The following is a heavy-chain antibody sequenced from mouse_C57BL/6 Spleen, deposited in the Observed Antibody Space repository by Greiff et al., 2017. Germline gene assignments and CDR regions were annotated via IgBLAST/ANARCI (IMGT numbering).Heavy chain of an antibody. CDR3: ARGDYAGGFAY. V-gene: IGHV1-69*01. J-gene: IGHJ3*01. D-gene: IGHD2-4*01. Sequence: QVQLKQPGAELVMPGASVKLSCKASGYTFTSYWMHWVKQRPGQGLEWIGEIDPSDSYTNYNQKFKGKSTLTVDKSSSTAYMQLSSLTSEDAAVYYCARGDYAGGFAYWGQGTLVTVSA. CDR1: GYTFTSYW. CDR2: IDPSDSYT.